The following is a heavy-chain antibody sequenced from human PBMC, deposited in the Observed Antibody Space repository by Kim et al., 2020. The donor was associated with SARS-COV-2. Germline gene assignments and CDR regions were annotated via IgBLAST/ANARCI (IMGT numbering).Heavy chain of an antibody. D-gene: IGHD5-12*01. J-gene: IGHJ3*02. Sequence: SETLSLTCAVYGGSFSGYYWSWIRQPPGKGLEWIGEINHSGSTNYNPSLKSRVSISVDTSKNQFSLKLGSVTAADTAVYYCARRSRRLDAFDIWGQGTMVTVSS. CDR1: GGSFSGYY. CDR2: INHSGST. V-gene: IGHV4-34*01. CDR3: ARRSRRLDAFDI.